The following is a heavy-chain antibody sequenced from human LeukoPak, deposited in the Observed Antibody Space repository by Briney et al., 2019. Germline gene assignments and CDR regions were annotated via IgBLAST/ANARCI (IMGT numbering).Heavy chain of an antibody. CDR1: GFTFSSYG. J-gene: IGHJ6*03. Sequence: GGSLRLFCAASGFTFSSYGMHWVRQAPGKGLEWVAVIWYDGSNKYYADSVKGRFTISGDNSKNTLYLQMNSLRAEDTAVYCCSSSSPSSYYYYMDVWGKGTTVTVSS. V-gene: IGHV3-33*01. CDR2: IWYDGSNK. CDR3: SSSSPSSYYYYMDV. D-gene: IGHD6-13*01.